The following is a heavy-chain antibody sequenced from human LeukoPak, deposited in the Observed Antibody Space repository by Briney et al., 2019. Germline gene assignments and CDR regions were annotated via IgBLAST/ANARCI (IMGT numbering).Heavy chain of an antibody. CDR1: GYTFTGYY. V-gene: IGHV1-2*02. CDR3: AREIAVAGIRGGYYFDY. J-gene: IGHJ4*02. CDR2: INPNSGAT. D-gene: IGHD6-19*01. Sequence: GASVKVSCKASGYTFTGYYMHLVRQAPGQGLEWMGWINPNSGATTNAQKFQGRVTMTSDTSISTAYMELSRLRSDDTGVYYCAREIAVAGIRGGYYFDYWGQGTLVTVSS.